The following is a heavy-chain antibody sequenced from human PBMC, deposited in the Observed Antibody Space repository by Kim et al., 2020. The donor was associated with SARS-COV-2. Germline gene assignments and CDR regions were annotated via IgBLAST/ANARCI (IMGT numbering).Heavy chain of an antibody. D-gene: IGHD2-2*01. V-gene: IGHV3-23*01. Sequence: SGKGRFTIARDNSKNPLYLQMNSLRAEDTAVYYCAKGYIVVVPAASPFDYWGQGTLVTVSS. CDR3: AKGYIVVVPAASPFDY. J-gene: IGHJ4*02.